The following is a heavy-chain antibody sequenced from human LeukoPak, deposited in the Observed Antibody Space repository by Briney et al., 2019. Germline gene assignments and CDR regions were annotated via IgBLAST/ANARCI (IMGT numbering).Heavy chain of an antibody. J-gene: IGHJ3*02. V-gene: IGHV3-21*01. CDR1: GFTFSSYS. D-gene: IGHD2-2*01. Sequence: GGSLRLSCAASGFTFSSYSMNWVRQAPGKGLEWVSSISSSSSYIYYADSVKGRFTISRDNAKNSLYLQMNSLRAEDTAVYYCARDHIVVVPAATEAFDIWGQGTMVTVSS. CDR3: ARDHIVVVPAATEAFDI. CDR2: ISSSSSYI.